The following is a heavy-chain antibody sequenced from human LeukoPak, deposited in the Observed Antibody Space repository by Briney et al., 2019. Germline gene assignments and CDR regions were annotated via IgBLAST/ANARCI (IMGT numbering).Heavy chain of an antibody. CDR3: ARDRNPTYSSGRYGWFDP. J-gene: IGHJ5*02. D-gene: IGHD6-19*01. V-gene: IGHV1-69*13. CDR1: GGTFSSYA. Sequence: SVKVSCKASGGTFSSYAISWVRQAPGPGLEWMGGIIPIFGTANYAQKFQGRVTITADESTSTAYMELSSLRSEDTAVYYCARDRNPTYSSGRYGWFDPWGQGILVTVSS. CDR2: IIPIFGTA.